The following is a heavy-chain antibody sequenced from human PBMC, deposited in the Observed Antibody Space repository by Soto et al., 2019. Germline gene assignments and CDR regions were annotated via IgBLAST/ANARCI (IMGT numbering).Heavy chain of an antibody. CDR2: ISGSGGST. J-gene: IGHJ3*02. D-gene: IGHD3-3*01. Sequence: PGGSLRLSCAASGFPFSSYAMNWVRQTPDKGLEWVSAISGSGGSTYYADSVKGQFTISRDNSKNTLYLQMNSLRAEDTAVYYCAKEGSEWSGFHDAFEIWGQGTMVTVSS. CDR3: AKEGSEWSGFHDAFEI. CDR1: GFPFSSYA. V-gene: IGHV3-23*01.